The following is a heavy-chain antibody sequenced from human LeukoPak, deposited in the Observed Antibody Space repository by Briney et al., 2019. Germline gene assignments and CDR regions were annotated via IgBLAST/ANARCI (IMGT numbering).Heavy chain of an antibody. CDR1: GFTFGNFW. V-gene: IGHV3-7*01. Sequence: PGGSLRLSCAASGFTFGNFWMSWVRQAPGRGLQWVASMKGDGSHIYYVDSVKGRFTISRDNARNSLYLQMNSLRAEDTAVYYCARVGRLRFDPWGQGTLVTVSS. J-gene: IGHJ5*02. CDR3: ARVGRLRFDP. CDR2: MKGDGSHI. D-gene: IGHD6-25*01.